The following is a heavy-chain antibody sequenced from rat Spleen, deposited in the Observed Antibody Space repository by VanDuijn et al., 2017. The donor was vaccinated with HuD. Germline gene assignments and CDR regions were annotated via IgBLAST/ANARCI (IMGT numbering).Heavy chain of an antibody. CDR3: AREPDYWYFDF. CDR2: MWSGGGT. V-gene: IGHV2S63*01. CDR1: GFSLISYS. Sequence: VQLKESGPGLVQPSQTLSLTCTVSGFSLISYSVHWVRQPPGQGLEWMGVMWSGGGTAYNSLLKSRLSISRDTSKSQVFLKMNSLQTEDTATYYCAREPDYWYFDFWGPGTMVTVSS. J-gene: IGHJ1*01.